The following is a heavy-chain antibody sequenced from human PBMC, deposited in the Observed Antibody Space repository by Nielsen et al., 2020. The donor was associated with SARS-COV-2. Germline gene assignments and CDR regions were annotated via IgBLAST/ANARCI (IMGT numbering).Heavy chain of an antibody. CDR1: GFTFDDYA. D-gene: IGHD3-3*01. CDR2: ISSSSSYI. V-gene: IGHV3-21*01. Sequence: GESLKISCAASGFTFDDYAMNWVRQAPGKGLEWVSSISSSSSYIYYADSVKGRFTISRDNAKNSLYLQMNSLRAEDTAVYYCARDHKSGYYPPFDYWGQGTLVTVSS. J-gene: IGHJ4*02. CDR3: ARDHKSGYYPPFDY.